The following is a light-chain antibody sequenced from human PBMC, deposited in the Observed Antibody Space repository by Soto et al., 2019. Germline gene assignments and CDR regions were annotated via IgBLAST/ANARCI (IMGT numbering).Light chain of an antibody. CDR2: GAS. CDR3: HQRQSWPRT. V-gene: IGKV3-15*01. CDR1: QSVRSS. J-gene: IGKJ1*01. Sequence: EVLMTQSPATLSVSPGERATLSCRASQSVRSSVAWYQQKPGQAPRLLIYGASTRATGIPARISGSGSGTEFTLTISSLEPEDFAVYYCHQRQSWPRTFGQGTKVDIK.